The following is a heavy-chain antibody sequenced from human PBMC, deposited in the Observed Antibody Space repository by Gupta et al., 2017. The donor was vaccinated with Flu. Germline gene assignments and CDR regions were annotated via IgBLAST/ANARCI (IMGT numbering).Heavy chain of an antibody. Sequence: QITLKESGPTLVKPTQTLTVTCTFSGFSLSTSGVGVGWIRQPPGKALEWLGIIYWNDDTPRSPSLESRLTITKDTSRNQVVLTMTNVDPVDTATDYCEHLPLRYHRTNAFDGWGKGTLVTVSS. V-gene: IGHV2-5*01. D-gene: IGHD3-16*02. CDR2: IYWNDDT. J-gene: IGHJ3*01. CDR1: GFSLSTSGVG. CDR3: EHLPLRYHRTNAFDG.